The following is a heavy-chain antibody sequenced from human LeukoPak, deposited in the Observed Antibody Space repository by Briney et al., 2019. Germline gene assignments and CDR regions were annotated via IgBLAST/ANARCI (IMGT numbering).Heavy chain of an antibody. D-gene: IGHD2-8*02. V-gene: IGHV4-4*07. CDR1: GVSIRGYY. Sequence: SETLSLTCSVSGVSIRGYYWTWIRQPAGGGLEWIGRIHSSGITNYNRSIQSRVTMSLDTSKNEVSLRLTSVTAADTAMYFCAREVDPSVPTLVDWGQGTLVTVSS. J-gene: IGHJ4*02. CDR2: IHSSGIT. CDR3: AREVDPSVPTLVD.